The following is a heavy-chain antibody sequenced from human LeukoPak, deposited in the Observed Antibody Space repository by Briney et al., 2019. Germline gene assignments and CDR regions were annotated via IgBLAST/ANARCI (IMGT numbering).Heavy chain of an antibody. CDR1: GFTFSSYG. V-gene: IGHV3-30*18. Sequence: GGSLRLSCAASGFTFSSYGMHWVRQAPGKGLEWVAVISYDGSNKYYADSVKVRFTISRDNSKNTLYLQMNSLRAGDTAVYYCAKDLALRAAAGSFDYWGQGTLVTVSS. J-gene: IGHJ4*02. D-gene: IGHD6-13*01. CDR2: ISYDGSNK. CDR3: AKDLALRAAAGSFDY.